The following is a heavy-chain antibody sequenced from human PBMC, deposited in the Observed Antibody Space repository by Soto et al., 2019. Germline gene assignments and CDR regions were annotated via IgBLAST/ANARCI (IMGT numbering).Heavy chain of an antibody. Sequence: PSETLSLTCAVSGGSISSGGYSWSWIRQPPGKGLEWIGYIYHSGSTYYNPSLKSRVTISVDRSKNQFSLKLSSVTAADTAVYYCARTYYYDSSGYYNDAFDIWGQGTMVTVSS. CDR1: GGSISSGGYS. J-gene: IGHJ3*02. CDR2: IYHSGST. V-gene: IGHV4-30-2*01. CDR3: ARTYYYDSSGYYNDAFDI. D-gene: IGHD3-22*01.